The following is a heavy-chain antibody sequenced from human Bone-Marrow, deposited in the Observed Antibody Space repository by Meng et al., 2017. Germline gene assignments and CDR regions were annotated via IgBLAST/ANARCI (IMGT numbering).Heavy chain of an antibody. CDR1: GLTVSSNS. CDR3: ARISWNALDY. J-gene: IGHJ4*02. V-gene: IGHV3-53*02. D-gene: IGHD1-1*01. CDR2: IYGGGST. Sequence: EVQLVETGGGLIQPGGSLGLSCAASGLTVSSNSMSWVRQAPGKGLEWVSLIYGGGSTYHADSVKGRFTISIEISKNTLLLQMNSLRAEDTAVYYCARISWNALDYWGQGTLVTVSS.